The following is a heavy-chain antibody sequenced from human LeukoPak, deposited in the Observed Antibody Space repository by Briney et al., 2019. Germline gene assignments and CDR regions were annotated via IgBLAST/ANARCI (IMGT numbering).Heavy chain of an antibody. D-gene: IGHD4-23*01. CDR1: GLTFSSYV. CDR2: ISDSGVNT. J-gene: IGHJ4*02. CDR3: AKARGYGNSIYFDY. Sequence: GGSLRLSCAASGLTFSSYVMSWVRQARGKGLEWVSAISDSGVNTYYADSVKGRFTISRDNSKDTLYLQMNSLRAEDTAVYFCAKARGYGNSIYFDYWGQGTLVTVSS. V-gene: IGHV3-23*01.